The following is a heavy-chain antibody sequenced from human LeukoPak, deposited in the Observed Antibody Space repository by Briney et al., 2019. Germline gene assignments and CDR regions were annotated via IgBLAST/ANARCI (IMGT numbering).Heavy chain of an antibody. J-gene: IGHJ4*02. CDR1: GFIFSSSA. D-gene: IGHD7-27*01. CDR3: AKDGGLWVSAHWGDS. CDR2: ISGGGDGT. Sequence: GGSLRLSCAVSGFIFSSSAMSWVRQAPGKGLEWVSAISGGGDGTSYADSARGRFTVSRDNSKNTLFLQMNSLRAEDTAVYYCAKDGGLWVSAHWGDSWGRGTLVTVSS. V-gene: IGHV3-23*01.